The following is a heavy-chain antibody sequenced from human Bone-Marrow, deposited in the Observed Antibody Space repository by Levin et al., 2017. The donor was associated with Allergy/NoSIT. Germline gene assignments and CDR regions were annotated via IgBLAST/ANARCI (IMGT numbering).Heavy chain of an antibody. CDR3: ARVWVRNWLDP. J-gene: IGHJ5*02. D-gene: IGHD1-26*01. CDR2: IYYTGTT. Sequence: MSGGSLRLSCSVSGASVSSTGYYWGWIRQPPGKGPEWIGTIYYTGTTNYNPSLKSRLTISADTSKNQLSLNLTSATAADTAVYYCARVWVRNWLDPWGRGTLVTVSS. CDR1: GASVSSTGYY. V-gene: IGHV4-39*02.